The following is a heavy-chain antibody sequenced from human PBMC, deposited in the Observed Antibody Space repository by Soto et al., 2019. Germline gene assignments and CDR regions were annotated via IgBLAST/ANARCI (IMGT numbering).Heavy chain of an antibody. CDR3: TRSIITTAGTDAFDL. J-gene: IGHJ3*01. D-gene: IGHD6-13*01. CDR2: ISPSSGGT. V-gene: IGHV1-46*03. CDR1: GYTFTSYY. Sequence: QVQLVQSGAEVKKPGASVRVSCKASGYTFTSYYIHWVRQAPGHGPEWMGMISPSSGGTDYAQKCQGIVTMTSDTSTSTVYRELSSLRSEDTSVYYCTRSIITTAGTDAFDLGGQGTLGTVSS.